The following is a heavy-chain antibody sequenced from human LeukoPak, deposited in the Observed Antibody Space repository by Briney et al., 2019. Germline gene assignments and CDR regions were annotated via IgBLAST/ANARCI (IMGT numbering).Heavy chain of an antibody. J-gene: IGHJ6*02. CDR3: ARDRGRNRGYYYGMDV. CDR2: INHSGST. V-gene: IGHV4-34*01. D-gene: IGHD3-10*01. Sequence: GSLRLSCAASGFTFSSYAMSWVRQPPGKGLEWIGEINHSGSTNYNPSLKSRVTISVDTSKNQFSLKLSSVTAADTAVYYCARDRGRNRGYYYGMDVWGQGTTVTVSS. CDR1: GFTFSSYA.